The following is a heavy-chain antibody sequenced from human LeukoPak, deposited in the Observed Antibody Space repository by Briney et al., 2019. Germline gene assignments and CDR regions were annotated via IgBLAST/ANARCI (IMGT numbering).Heavy chain of an antibody. Sequence: GGSLRLSCAASGFTFSSYAMSWVRQAPGKGLEWVSAISGSGGSTYYADSVKGRFTISRDNSKNTLYLQMNSLRAEDTAVYYRAKDLDYYYYGMDVWGQGTTVTVSS. CDR3: AKDLDYYYYGMDV. J-gene: IGHJ6*02. V-gene: IGHV3-23*01. CDR2: ISGSGGST. CDR1: GFTFSSYA. D-gene: IGHD1-1*01.